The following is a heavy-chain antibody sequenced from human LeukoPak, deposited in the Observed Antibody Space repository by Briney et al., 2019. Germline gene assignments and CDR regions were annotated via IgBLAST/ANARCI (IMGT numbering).Heavy chain of an antibody. CDR1: GGSISSGGYY. J-gene: IGHJ4*02. Sequence: SETLSLTCTVSGGSISSGGYYWRWIRQHPGKGLEWIAYIYYSGSTYYNPSLKSRVTISVDTSKNQFSLKLSSVTAADTAVYYCARDGGIQLWSGYFDYWGQGTLVTVSS. CDR2: IYYSGST. D-gene: IGHD5-18*01. V-gene: IGHV4-31*03. CDR3: ARDGGIQLWSGYFDY.